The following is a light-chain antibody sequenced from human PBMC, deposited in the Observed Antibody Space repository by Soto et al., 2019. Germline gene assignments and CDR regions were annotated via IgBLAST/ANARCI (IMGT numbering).Light chain of an antibody. J-gene: IGKJ4*01. CDR1: QSITTF. Sequence: DIQVTQSPSSLSASVGDRVTITCRASQSITTFLNWYQQRPGKAPNLLIYDAFTLQSGVPSRFSGSGSGTDFALTISSLQPEDFATYCCQQSYGAPLTFGGGTRVEI. CDR3: QQSYGAPLT. V-gene: IGKV1-39*01. CDR2: DAF.